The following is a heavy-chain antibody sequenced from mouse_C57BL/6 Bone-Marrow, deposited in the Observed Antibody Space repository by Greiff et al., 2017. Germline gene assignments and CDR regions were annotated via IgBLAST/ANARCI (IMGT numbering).Heavy chain of an antibody. Sequence: VQLQQSGPELVKPGASVKISCKASGYSFTGYYMNWVKQSPEKSLEWIGEINPSTGGTTYNQKFKAKATLTVDKSSSTAYMQLKSLTSEDSAVYYCARWAPAFDYWGQGTTLTVSS. CDR2: INPSTGGT. CDR3: ARWAPAFDY. CDR1: GYSFTGYY. J-gene: IGHJ2*01. V-gene: IGHV1-42*01.